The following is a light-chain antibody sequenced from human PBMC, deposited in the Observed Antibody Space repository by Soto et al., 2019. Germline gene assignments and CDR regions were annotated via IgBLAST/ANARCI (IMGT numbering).Light chain of an antibody. Sequence: DIQMTQSPSTLSASVGDRVTITCRASQSISDWLAWYQQKPGKAPTLLIYTASNLNSGVPSRFSGSRSGTEFTLTISRLQPDDFATYYCQQYDSSSGLTFGGGTKVEIK. CDR1: QSISDW. CDR3: QQYDSSSGLT. J-gene: IGKJ4*01. V-gene: IGKV1-5*03. CDR2: TAS.